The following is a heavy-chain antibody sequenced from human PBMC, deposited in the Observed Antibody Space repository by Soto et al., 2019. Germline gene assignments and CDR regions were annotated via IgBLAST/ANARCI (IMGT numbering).Heavy chain of an antibody. D-gene: IGHD2-15*01. V-gene: IGHV1-69*02. CDR2: IIPILGIA. CDR1: GGTFSSYT. Sequence: QVQLVQSGAEVKKPGSSVKVSCKASGGTFSSYTISWVRQAPGQGLEWMGRIIPILGIANYAQKFQGRVTITADKSTSPAYMELRSLRYEDTAVYYCARIRNYCSGGSCQKWFDPWGQGTLVTVSS. CDR3: ARIRNYCSGGSCQKWFDP. J-gene: IGHJ5*02.